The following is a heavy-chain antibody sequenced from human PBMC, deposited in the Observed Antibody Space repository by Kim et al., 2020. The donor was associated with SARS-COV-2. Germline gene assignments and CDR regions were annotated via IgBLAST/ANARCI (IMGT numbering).Heavy chain of an antibody. J-gene: IGHJ6*02. D-gene: IGHD3-22*01. V-gene: IGHV4-34*01. CDR3: ARGPKSSGYYYHAAVYGMDV. Sequence: SETLSLTCAVYGGSFSGYYWSWIRQPPGKGLEWIGEINHSGSTNYNPSLKSRVTISVDTSKNQFSLKLSSVTAADTAVYYCARGPKSSGYYYHAAVYGMDVWGQGTTVTVSS. CDR2: INHSGST. CDR1: GGSFSGYY.